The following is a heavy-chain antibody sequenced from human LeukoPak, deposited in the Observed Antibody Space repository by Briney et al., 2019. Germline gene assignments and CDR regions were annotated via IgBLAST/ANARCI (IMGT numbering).Heavy chain of an antibody. J-gene: IGHJ1*01. CDR2: IKSDGSS. Sequence: PGGSLRLSCAASGFTFSTYWMHWVRQPPGEGMVWVSRIKSDGSSNYADSLKGRFTISRDNARNAVSLQMNSLRPEDTGVYYCARAPSEIGGYYPEYFRHWGQGALVTVSS. V-gene: IGHV3-74*01. D-gene: IGHD3-22*01. CDR3: ARAPSEIGGYYPEYFRH. CDR1: GFTFSTYW.